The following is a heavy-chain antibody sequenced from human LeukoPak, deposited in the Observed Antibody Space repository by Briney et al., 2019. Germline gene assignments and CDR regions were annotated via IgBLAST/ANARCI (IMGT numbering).Heavy chain of an antibody. CDR3: ARHGVDDSSGYYFQYDFDY. V-gene: IGHV4-39*01. D-gene: IGHD3-22*01. J-gene: IGHJ4*02. Sequence: SETLSLTCTVSGGSISSSYYYWGWIRQPPGKGLEWIGSIYYSGSTYYNPSLKSRVTISVDTSKNQFSLKLRSVTAADTAVYYRARHGVDDSSGYYFQYDFDYWGQGTLVTVSS. CDR2: IYYSGST. CDR1: GGSISSSYYY.